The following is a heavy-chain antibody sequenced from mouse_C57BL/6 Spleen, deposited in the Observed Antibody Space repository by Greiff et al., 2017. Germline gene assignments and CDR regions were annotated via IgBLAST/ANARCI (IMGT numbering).Heavy chain of an antibody. CDR3: ARWGGSSLYYAMDY. V-gene: IGHV1-82*01. CDR2: IYPGDGDT. D-gene: IGHD1-1*01. Sequence: QVQLQQSGPELVKPGASVKISCKASGYAFSSSWMNWVKQRPGKGLEWIGRIYPGDGDTNYNGKFKGKATLTADKSSSTAYMQLSSLTSEDSAVYFCARWGGSSLYYAMDYWGQGTSVTVSS. J-gene: IGHJ4*01. CDR1: GYAFSSSW.